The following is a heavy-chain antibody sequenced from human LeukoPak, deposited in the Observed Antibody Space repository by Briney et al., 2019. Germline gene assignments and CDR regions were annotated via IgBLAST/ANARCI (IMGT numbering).Heavy chain of an antibody. Sequence: PSQTLSLTCTVSGGSISSGSYYWSWIRQPAGKGLEWIGRIYTSGSTNYNPSLKSRVTISVDTSKNQFSLKLSSVTAADTAVYYCARDRGPVAARPAWFDPWGQGTLVTVSS. CDR2: IYTSGST. D-gene: IGHD6-6*01. CDR1: GGSISSGSYY. CDR3: ARDRGPVAARPAWFDP. V-gene: IGHV4-61*02. J-gene: IGHJ5*02.